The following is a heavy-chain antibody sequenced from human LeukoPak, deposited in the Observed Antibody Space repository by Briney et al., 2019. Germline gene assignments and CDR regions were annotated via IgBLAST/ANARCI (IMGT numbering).Heavy chain of an antibody. J-gene: IGHJ4*02. CDR1: GGSISSYY. CDR2: IYYSGST. Sequence: SETLSLTCTVSGGSISSYYWSWIRQPPGKGLEWIGYIYYSGSTNYNPSLKSRVTISVDTSKNQLSLKLSSVTAADTAVYYCARDVGGIAVAGFDYWGQGTLVTVSS. D-gene: IGHD6-19*01. V-gene: IGHV4-59*01. CDR3: ARDVGGIAVAGFDY.